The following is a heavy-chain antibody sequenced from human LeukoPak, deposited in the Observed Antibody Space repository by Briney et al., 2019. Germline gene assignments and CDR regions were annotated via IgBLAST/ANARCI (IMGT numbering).Heavy chain of an antibody. CDR2: IYTRANT. D-gene: IGHD1-26*01. J-gene: IGHJ5*02. CDR1: GDRIRCYY. Sequence: SETLSLTFCIPGDRIRCYYWSTIPQPAAKVLESIQRIYTRANTNYNPSLKRRVTMAVDTPKNQYSLKLSSVTAADTAVYYRARDHRVVGATICWFDPWGQGTLVTVSS. V-gene: IGHV4-4*07. CDR3: ARDHRVVGATICWFDP.